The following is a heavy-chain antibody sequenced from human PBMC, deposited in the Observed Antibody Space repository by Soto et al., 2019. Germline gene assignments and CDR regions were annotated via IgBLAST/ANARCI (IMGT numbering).Heavy chain of an antibody. Sequence: EVQLVESGGGLVKPGGSLRPSCAASGFTFSNAWMSWVRQAPGKGLGGVGRIKSKTDGGTTDYAAPVKGRITNSRDDSKNTQDVQMNSLKTAETAVYYCTTAGGYCSNGMCYYHFHAMDVWGQGTTVTVSS. CDR2: IKSKTDGGTT. J-gene: IGHJ6*02. CDR3: TTAGGYCSNGMCYYHFHAMDV. V-gene: IGHV3-15*01. CDR1: GFTFSNAW. D-gene: IGHD2-8*01.